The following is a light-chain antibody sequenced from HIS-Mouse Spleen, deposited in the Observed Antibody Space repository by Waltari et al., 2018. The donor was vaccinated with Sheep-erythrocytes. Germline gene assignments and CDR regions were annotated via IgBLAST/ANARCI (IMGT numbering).Light chain of an antibody. CDR3: QQYNSWTWT. CDR2: KAS. V-gene: IGKV1-5*03. Sequence: DIQMTQSPSTLSASVGDRVTITCRASQSISSWLAWYQQKPGKAPKLLIYKASSLESGVPSRFIGSGSGTEFTLTISSLQPDDFATYYCQQYNSWTWTFGQGTKVEIK. J-gene: IGKJ1*01. CDR1: QSISSW.